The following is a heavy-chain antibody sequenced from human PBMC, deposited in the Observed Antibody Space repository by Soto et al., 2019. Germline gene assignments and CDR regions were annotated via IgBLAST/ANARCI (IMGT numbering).Heavy chain of an antibody. V-gene: IGHV3-33*01. J-gene: IGHJ4*02. D-gene: IGHD3-22*01. CDR3: ARDLSMVVVARGY. Sequence: QVHLVESGGGVVQPGRSLRLSCAASGFTFSSYGMHWVRQAPGKGLEWVGVIWYDGSNTYYADSVKGRFTIARDNSKDTVYLQMNSLRVEDTAVYQCARDLSMVVVARGYWGQGTLVTVSS. CDR2: IWYDGSNT. CDR1: GFTFSSYG.